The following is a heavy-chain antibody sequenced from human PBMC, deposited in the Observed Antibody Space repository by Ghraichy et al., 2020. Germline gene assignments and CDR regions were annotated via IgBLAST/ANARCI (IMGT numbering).Heavy chain of an antibody. CDR1: GFTFDDYG. CDR3: ARVAGPMGTTVTPNFDY. CDR2: INWNGGST. J-gene: IGHJ4*02. D-gene: IGHD4-17*01. Sequence: GGSLRLSCAASGFTFDDYGMSWVRQAPGKGLEWVSGINWNGGSTGYADSVKGRFTISRDNAKNSLYLQMNSLRAEDTALYYCARVAGPMGTTVTPNFDYWGQGTLVTVSS. V-gene: IGHV3-20*04.